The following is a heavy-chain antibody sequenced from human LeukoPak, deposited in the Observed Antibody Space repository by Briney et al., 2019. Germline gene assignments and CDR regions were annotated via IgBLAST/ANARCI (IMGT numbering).Heavy chain of an antibody. CDR3: ARDRGGEEWLVRYWYFDL. Sequence: PGGSLRLSCAASGFTFSSYSMNWVRQAPGEGLEWVSSITSSSRYVYSADSVKGRFTISRDNAKNSLYLQMNSLRAEDTAVYYCARDRGGEEWLVRYWYFDLWGRGTLVTVSS. J-gene: IGHJ2*01. D-gene: IGHD6-19*01. V-gene: IGHV3-21*01. CDR1: GFTFSSYS. CDR2: ITSSSRYV.